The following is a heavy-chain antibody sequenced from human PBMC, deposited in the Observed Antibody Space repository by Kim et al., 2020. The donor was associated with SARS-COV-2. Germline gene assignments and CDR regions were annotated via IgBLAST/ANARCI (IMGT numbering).Heavy chain of an antibody. Sequence: GESLQISCKGSGYSFTSYWIGWVRQMPGKGLEWMGIIYPGDSDTRYSPSFQGQVTISADKSISTAYLQWSSLKASDTAMYYCARLGDTAMVISYYYYGMDVWGQGTTVTVSS. V-gene: IGHV5-51*01. CDR3: ARLGDTAMVISYYYYGMDV. CDR2: IYPGDSDT. J-gene: IGHJ6*02. D-gene: IGHD5-18*01. CDR1: GYSFTSYW.